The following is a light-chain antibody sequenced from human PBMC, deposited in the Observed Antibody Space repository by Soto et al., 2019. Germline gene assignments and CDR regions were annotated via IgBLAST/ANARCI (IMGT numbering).Light chain of an antibody. J-gene: IGKJ4*01. CDR2: KAS. CDR1: QSISTW. Sequence: DIQMTQSPSTLSASVGDRVTITCRASQSISTWLAWYQQKPGKAPKLLIYKASNLEGGVPSRFSGSGSGTEFNITISSLQTDDFATYCCQQYNTYPLTFGGGTTVEIK. CDR3: QQYNTYPLT. V-gene: IGKV1-5*03.